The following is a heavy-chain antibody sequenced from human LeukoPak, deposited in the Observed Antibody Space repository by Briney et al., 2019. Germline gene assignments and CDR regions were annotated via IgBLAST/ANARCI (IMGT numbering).Heavy chain of an antibody. CDR1: GFTFSTCW. J-gene: IGHJ4*02. D-gene: IGHD3-22*01. Sequence: GGSLRLSCAASGFTFSTCWMNWVRQAPGKGLEWVANIKQDGSEKYYLDSVKGRFTISRDNAKNSLYLQMNSLRAEDTAMYYCARVDSTGSFDYWGQGTLVTVSS. CDR3: ARVDSTGSFDY. V-gene: IGHV3-7*01. CDR2: IKQDGSEK.